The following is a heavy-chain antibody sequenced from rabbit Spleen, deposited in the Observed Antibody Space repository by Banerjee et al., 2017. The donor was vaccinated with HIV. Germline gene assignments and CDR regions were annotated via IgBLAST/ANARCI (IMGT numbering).Heavy chain of an antibody. CDR1: GFDFSDRDV. Sequence: QEQLEESGGGLVRPEGSLTLTCKASGFDFSDRDVMCWVRQAPGKGLEWIGIIYAARGTTDYASWVNGRFTISSDNAQSTVDLKMTSLTAADTATHFCARAIVPWLGLTRLDLWGPGTLVTVS. J-gene: IGHJ3*01. D-gene: IGHD4-1*01. V-gene: IGHV1S47*01. CDR3: ARAIVPWLGLTRLDL. CDR2: IYAARGTT.